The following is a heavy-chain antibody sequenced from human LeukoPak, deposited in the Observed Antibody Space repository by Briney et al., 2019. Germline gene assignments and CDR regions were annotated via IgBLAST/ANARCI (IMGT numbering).Heavy chain of an antibody. Sequence: ASVKVSCKASGYTFTSYYMHWVRQAPGQGLEWMGIINPSGGSTSYAQKFQGRVTMTRDMSTSTVYMELSSLRSEDTAVYYCARWGLSYGSGSGYAFDIWGQGTMVTVSS. J-gene: IGHJ3*02. CDR1: GYTFTSYY. V-gene: IGHV1-46*01. D-gene: IGHD3-10*01. CDR3: ARWGLSYGSGSGYAFDI. CDR2: INPSGGST.